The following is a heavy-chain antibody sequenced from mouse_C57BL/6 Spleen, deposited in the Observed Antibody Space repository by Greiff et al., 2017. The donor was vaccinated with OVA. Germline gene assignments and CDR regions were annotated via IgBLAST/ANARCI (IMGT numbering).Heavy chain of an antibody. J-gene: IGHJ3*01. CDR2: ISDGGSYT. CDR1: GFTFSSYA. D-gene: IGHD4-1*02. CDR3: ARSTGFAY. Sequence: EVKLEESGGGLVKPGGSLKLSCAASGFTFSSYAMSWVRQTPEKRLEWVATISDGGSYTYYPDNVKGRFTISRDNAKNNLYLQMSHLKSEDTAMYYCARSTGFAYWGQGTLVTVSA. V-gene: IGHV5-4*03.